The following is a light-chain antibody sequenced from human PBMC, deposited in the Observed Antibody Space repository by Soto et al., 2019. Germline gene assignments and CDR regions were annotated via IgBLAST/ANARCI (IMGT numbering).Light chain of an antibody. CDR3: CSYAGTYTAYV. CDR1: SSDVGAFDF. J-gene: IGLJ1*01. V-gene: IGLV2-11*01. Sequence: QPALTQPRSVSGSPGQSVTISCTGTSSDVGAFDFVSWYQQYPGKAPKPMIYDVTKRPSGVPDRFSGSKSGNTASLTISGLRAEDEAEYYCCSYAGTYTAYVFGTGTKLTVL. CDR2: DVT.